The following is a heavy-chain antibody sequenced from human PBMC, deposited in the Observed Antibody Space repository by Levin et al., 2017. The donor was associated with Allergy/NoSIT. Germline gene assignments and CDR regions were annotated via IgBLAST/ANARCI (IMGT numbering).Heavy chain of an antibody. D-gene: IGHD3-10*01. Sequence: SCAASGFTFSSYSMNWVRQAPGKGLEWVSYISSGSSTIYYADSVKGRFTISRDNAKNSLYLQMNSLRAEDTAVYYCARGYGSGRSGHDYWGQGTLVTVSS. CDR3: ARGYGSGRSGHDY. V-gene: IGHV3-48*01. CDR1: GFTFSSYS. J-gene: IGHJ4*02. CDR2: ISSGSSTI.